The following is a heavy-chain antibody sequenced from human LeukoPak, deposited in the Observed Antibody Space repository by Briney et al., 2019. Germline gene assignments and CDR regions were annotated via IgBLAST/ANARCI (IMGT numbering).Heavy chain of an antibody. J-gene: IGHJ3*02. CDR1: GGSFSGYY. CDR3: ARSRTYDSSGYWFGNAFDI. Sequence: PSETLSLTCAVYGGSFSGYYWSWIRQPPGKGLEWIGEINHSGSTNYNPSLKSRVTMSADTSKNQFSLKLSSVTAADTAVYYCARSRTYDSSGYWFGNAFDIWGQGTMVTVSS. D-gene: IGHD3-22*01. V-gene: IGHV4-34*01. CDR2: INHSGST.